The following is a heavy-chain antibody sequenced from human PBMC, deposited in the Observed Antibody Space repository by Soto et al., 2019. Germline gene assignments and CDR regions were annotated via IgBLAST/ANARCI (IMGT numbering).Heavy chain of an antibody. Sequence: ASVKVSCKASGYNFTTYDISWVRQAPGQGLEWMGRISTYNGNTNYPQSLQGRLTLTTDTSTTTAYMELRSLRSDDTAVYYCARDPYHVLMMNAPNLYGMDVWGQGTTVTVSS. CDR3: ARDPYHVLMMNAPNLYGMDV. J-gene: IGHJ6*02. D-gene: IGHD2-8*01. CDR2: ISTYNGNT. CDR1: GYNFTTYD. V-gene: IGHV1-18*01.